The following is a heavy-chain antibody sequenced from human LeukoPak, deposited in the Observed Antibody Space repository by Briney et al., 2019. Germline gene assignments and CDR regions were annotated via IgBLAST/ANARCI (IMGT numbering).Heavy chain of an antibody. V-gene: IGHV3-48*03. CDR1: GFTFSSYE. J-gene: IGHJ6*04. Sequence: GGSLRLSCAASGFTFSSYEMNCVRQAPGKGLEWVSYISSSGSTIYYADSVKGRFTISRDNAKNSLYLQMDSLRAEDTAVYYCAELGITMIGGVWGKGTTVTISS. D-gene: IGHD3-10*02. CDR2: ISSSGSTI. CDR3: AELGITMIGGV.